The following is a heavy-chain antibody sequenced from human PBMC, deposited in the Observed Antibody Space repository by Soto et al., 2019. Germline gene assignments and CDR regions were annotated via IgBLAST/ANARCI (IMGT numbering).Heavy chain of an antibody. D-gene: IGHD3-10*01. J-gene: IGHJ3*02. CDR2: NSGSGGST. CDR1: GFTFSSYA. Sequence: EVQLLESGGGLVQPGGSLRLSCAASGFTFSSYAMSWVRQAPGKGLEWVSANSGSGGSTYYADSVKGRFTISRDNSKNTLYLQMNSLRAEDTAVYYCAKDRTMVRGVIVGDAFDIWGQGTMVTVSS. CDR3: AKDRTMVRGVIVGDAFDI. V-gene: IGHV3-23*01.